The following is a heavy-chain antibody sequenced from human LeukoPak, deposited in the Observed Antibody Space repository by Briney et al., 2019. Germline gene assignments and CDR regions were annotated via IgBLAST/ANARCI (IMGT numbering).Heavy chain of an antibody. CDR1: GYSFTSYW. D-gene: IGHD4-17*01. CDR3: ARLSSAVTAPFYC. V-gene: IGHV5-51*01. Sequence: GESLKISCKGSGYSFTSYWIGWVRQMPGKGLEWMGIIYPGDSDTRYSPSFQGQVTISADKSISTAYLQWSSLKASDTALYYCARLSSAVTAPFYCWGQGTLVTVSS. CDR2: IYPGDSDT. J-gene: IGHJ4*02.